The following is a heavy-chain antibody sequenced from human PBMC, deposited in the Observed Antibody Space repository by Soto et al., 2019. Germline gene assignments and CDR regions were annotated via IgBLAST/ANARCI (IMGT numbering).Heavy chain of an antibody. V-gene: IGHV3-30*18. D-gene: IGHD3-16*02. Sequence: QVQLVESGGGVVQPGRSLRLSCAASGFTFSSYGMHWVRQAPGKGLEWVAIMSYDGNNQYYADSVKGRFTISRDNFKNTLYLQMNSLRAEDTAVYYCAKALCELSPESFYYWGQGILVTVSS. CDR2: MSYDGNNQ. CDR1: GFTFSSYG. CDR3: AKALCELSPESFYY. J-gene: IGHJ4*02.